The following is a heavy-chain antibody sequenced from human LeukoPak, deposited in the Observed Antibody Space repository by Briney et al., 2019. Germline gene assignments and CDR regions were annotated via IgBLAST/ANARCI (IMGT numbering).Heavy chain of an antibody. J-gene: IGHJ4*02. CDR3: ATSIAAAGTLDY. Sequence: PSETLSLTCTVSGGSISSYFWSWIRQPPGKEPEFIGYIYNSGSTKYNPSLKSRVTISVDTSKNQFSLKLSSVATADTAVYYCATSIAAAGTLDYWGQGTLVTVSS. CDR1: GGSISSYF. D-gene: IGHD6-13*01. V-gene: IGHV4-59*01. CDR2: IYNSGST.